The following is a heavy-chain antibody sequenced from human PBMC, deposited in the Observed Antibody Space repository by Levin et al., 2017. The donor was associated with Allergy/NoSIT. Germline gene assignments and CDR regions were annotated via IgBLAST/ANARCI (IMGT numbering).Heavy chain of an antibody. CDR1: GFTFSSYA. J-gene: IGHJ5*02. CDR2: ISGGDGGT. V-gene: IGHV3-23*01. Sequence: PGESLKISCATSGFTFSSYAMSWVRQAPGKGLEWVSGISGGDGGTYYADSVKGRFTISRDNSKNTLYLQMNSLRAEDTALYFCAKGGGYSSSPNWFDPWGRGTLVTVSS. D-gene: IGHD6-13*01. CDR3: AKGGGYSSSPNWFDP.